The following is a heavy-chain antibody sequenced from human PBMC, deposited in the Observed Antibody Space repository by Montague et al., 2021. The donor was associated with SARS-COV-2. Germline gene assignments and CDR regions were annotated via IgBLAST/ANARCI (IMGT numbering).Heavy chain of an antibody. CDR1: GFTFSTYT. D-gene: IGHD3-22*01. CDR2: ITASSIYI. Sequence: SPRLSCEASGFTFSTYTMNWVRQAPGQGLEWVSSITASSIYIYYADSVKGRFTISRDNAKNSLYLQMNSLRAEDTAVYYCTRDAFTMIIDAFNIWGQGTKVTVSS. J-gene: IGHJ3*02. CDR3: TRDAFTMIIDAFNI. V-gene: IGHV3-21*04.